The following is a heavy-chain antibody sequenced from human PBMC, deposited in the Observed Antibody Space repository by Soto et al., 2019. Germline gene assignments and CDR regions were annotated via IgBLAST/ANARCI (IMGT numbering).Heavy chain of an antibody. CDR1: GFSLSTSGVG. D-gene: IGHD6-19*01. V-gene: IGHV2-5*02. CDR3: AHRVLGSSGWYSPWGIYYFDY. J-gene: IGHJ4*02. CDR2: IYWDDDK. Sequence: QITLKESGPTLVKPTQTLTLTCTFSGFSLSTSGVGVGWIRQPPGKALEWLALIYWDDDKRYSPSLKSRLTITKDTSKNQVVLTMTNMDPVDTATYYCAHRVLGSSGWYSPWGIYYFDYWGQGTLVTVSS.